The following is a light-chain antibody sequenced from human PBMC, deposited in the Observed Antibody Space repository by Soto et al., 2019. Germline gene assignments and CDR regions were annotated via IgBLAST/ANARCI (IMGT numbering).Light chain of an antibody. Sequence: EIVMTQSPATLSLSPGERATLSCRASQSVASKLAWHQQKPGQAPRLLIYDASTRPTGTPARFIGSGSGTEFTLTITSLQSEDFAVYYCQQYNSWPPITFGQGKRLDIK. CDR3: QQYNSWPPIT. CDR2: DAS. J-gene: IGKJ5*01. CDR1: QSVASK. V-gene: IGKV3-15*01.